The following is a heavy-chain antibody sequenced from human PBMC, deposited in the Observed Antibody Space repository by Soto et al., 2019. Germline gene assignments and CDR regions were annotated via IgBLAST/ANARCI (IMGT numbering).Heavy chain of an antibody. CDR1: GFTFGDYS. J-gene: IGHJ4*02. CDR2: IRSKAYGGTT. CDR3: TRDRGVLICSGTFDY. D-gene: IGHD3-10*01. V-gene: IGHV3-49*03. Sequence: GGSLRLSCTASGFTFGDYSISWFRQAPWKGLEWVGFIRSKAYGGTTEYAASVKGRFTISRDDSKSIAYLQMNSLKTEDTAVYYCTRDRGVLICSGTFDYCGQGTLVTVSS.